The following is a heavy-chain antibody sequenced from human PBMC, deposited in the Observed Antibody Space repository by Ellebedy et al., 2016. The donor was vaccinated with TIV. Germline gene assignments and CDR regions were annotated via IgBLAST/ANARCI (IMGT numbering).Heavy chain of an antibody. Sequence: GESLKISCAASGFTFSSYGMHWVRQAPGKGLEWVAVIWYDGSNKYYADSVKGRFTISRDNAKNSLYLQMNSLRAEDTAVYYCARGVSGSYPDYWGQGTLVTVSS. CDR1: GFTFSSYG. CDR2: IWYDGSNK. J-gene: IGHJ4*02. D-gene: IGHD1-26*01. V-gene: IGHV3-33*08. CDR3: ARGVSGSYPDY.